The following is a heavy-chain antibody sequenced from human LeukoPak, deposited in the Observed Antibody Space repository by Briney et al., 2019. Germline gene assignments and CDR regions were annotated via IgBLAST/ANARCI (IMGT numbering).Heavy chain of an antibody. CDR2: IDTSGST. V-gene: IGHV4-4*07. J-gene: IGHJ6*03. D-gene: IGHD3-3*01. CDR1: GGSISSYY. CDR3: AREAHDFWSGYYRANYMDV. Sequence: NTSETLSLTCSASGGSISSYYWSWIRQPAGKGLEWIGRIDTSGSTNYNPSLKSRVTMSVDTSKNQFSLKLSSVTAADTAVYYCAREAHDFWSGYYRANYMDVWGRGTTVTVSS.